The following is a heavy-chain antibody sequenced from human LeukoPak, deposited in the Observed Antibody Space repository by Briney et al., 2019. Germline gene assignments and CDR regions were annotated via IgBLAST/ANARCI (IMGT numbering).Heavy chain of an antibody. V-gene: IGHV3-23*01. Sequence: TGGSLRLSCAASGFTFSNFAMSWVRQAPGKGLEWVSAISGTGGSTYYADSVKGRFTNSRDNSQNTLYLQMNSLRSEDTAVYYCAKRPRIAAAGDGSWFDPWGQGTLVTVSS. CDR2: ISGTGGST. D-gene: IGHD6-13*01. CDR3: AKRPRIAAAGDGSWFDP. J-gene: IGHJ5*02. CDR1: GFTFSNFA.